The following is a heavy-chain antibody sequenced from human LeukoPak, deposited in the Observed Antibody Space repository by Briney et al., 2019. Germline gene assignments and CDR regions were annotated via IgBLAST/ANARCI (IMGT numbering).Heavy chain of an antibody. CDR1: GFTFGDYA. CDR2: IRSRAYSGTT. D-gene: IGHD2-15*01. V-gene: IGHV3-49*04. J-gene: IGHJ4*02. Sequence: GGSLRLSCTTSGFTFGDYAMSWVRQAPGKGLEWVAFIRSRAYSGTTEYAASVRGRFTVSRDNSKSIAYLQMNSLKTEDTAVYYCSRRRCSGDTCYFDYWGQGTLVTVSS. CDR3: SRRRCSGDTCYFDY.